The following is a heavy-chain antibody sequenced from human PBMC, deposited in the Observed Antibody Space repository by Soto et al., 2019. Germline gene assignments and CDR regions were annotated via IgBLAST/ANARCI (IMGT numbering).Heavy chain of an antibody. CDR2: ISAYNGNT. CDR3: ARDLLPYCSGGSCSGVGSFDI. J-gene: IGHJ3*02. CDR1: GYTFTSYG. V-gene: IGHV1-18*01. Sequence: ASVKVSCKASGYTFTSYGISWVRQAPGQGLEWMGWISAYNGNTNYAQKLQGRVTMTTDASTSIAYMELRSLRSDDTAVYYCARDLLPYCSGGSCSGVGSFDIWGQGTMVTVSS. D-gene: IGHD2-15*01.